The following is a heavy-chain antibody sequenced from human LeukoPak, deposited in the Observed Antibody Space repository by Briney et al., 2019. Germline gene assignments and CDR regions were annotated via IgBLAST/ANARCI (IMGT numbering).Heavy chain of an antibody. CDR2: ISWNSGSI. Sequence: GRSLRLSCAASGFTFDDYAMPWVRQAPGKGLEWVSGISWNSGSIGYADSVKGRFTISRDNAKNSLYLQMNSLRAEDTALYYCAKVDSSGYYYGHLDYWGQGTLVTVSS. CDR3: AKVDSSGYYYGHLDY. V-gene: IGHV3-9*01. J-gene: IGHJ4*02. CDR1: GFTFDDYA. D-gene: IGHD3-22*01.